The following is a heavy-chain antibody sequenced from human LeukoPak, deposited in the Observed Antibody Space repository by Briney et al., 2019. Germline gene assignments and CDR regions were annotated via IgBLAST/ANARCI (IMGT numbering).Heavy chain of an antibody. V-gene: IGHV3-48*02. CDR2: ISSSSSI. CDR1: GITFSTYS. D-gene: IGHD3-10*01. J-gene: IGHJ2*01. CDR3: AREHYGSGSLCFDL. Sequence: PGGSLRLSCAASGITFSTYSFNWVRQAPGTGLEWVSYISSSSSIYYADSVKGRFTISRDNAKNSLYLQMNSLRDEDTAVYYCAREHYGSGSLCFDLWGRGTLVTVSS.